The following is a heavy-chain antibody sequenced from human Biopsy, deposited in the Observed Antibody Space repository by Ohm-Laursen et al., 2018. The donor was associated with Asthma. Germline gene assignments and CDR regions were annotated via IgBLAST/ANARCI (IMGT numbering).Heavy chain of an antibody. D-gene: IGHD3-16*01. CDR3: ARRGGVRRYFDY. CDR1: GGSINSGAYY. J-gene: IGHJ4*02. V-gene: IGHV4-30-4*02. CDR2: IYYIGST. Sequence: PSDTLSLTCTVSGGSINSGAYYWSWVRQPPGKGLEWIGYIYYIGSTYYNPSLKSRVAISLDTSKNQFSLKPSPVTAADTAVYFCARRGGVRRYFDYWGQGTLVTVSS.